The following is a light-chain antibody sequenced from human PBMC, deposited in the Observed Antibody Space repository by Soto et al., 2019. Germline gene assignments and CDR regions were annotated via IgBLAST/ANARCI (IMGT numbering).Light chain of an antibody. Sequence: EIVLTQSPGTLSLSPGERATLSCRASQSVSSIYLAWYQQKPGQAPRLLIYGASSRATGIPDRFSGSGSGTDFTLTISRLGPEDFAVYYCQQYGSSRWTVGQGTKVEI. CDR3: QQYGSSRWT. CDR2: GAS. J-gene: IGKJ1*01. CDR1: QSVSSIY. V-gene: IGKV3-20*01.